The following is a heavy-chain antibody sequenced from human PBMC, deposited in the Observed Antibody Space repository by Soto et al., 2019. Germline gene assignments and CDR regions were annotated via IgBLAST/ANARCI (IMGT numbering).Heavy chain of an antibody. CDR3: ASAPYCSSTSCQGGLFDP. Sequence: QVQLVQSGAEVKKPGSSVKVSCKASGGTFSSYTISWVRQAPGQGLEWMGRIIPILGIANYAQKFQGRVTITADKSTSTGYMELSSLRSEDTAVYYCASAPYCSSTSCQGGLFDPWGQGTLVTVSS. V-gene: IGHV1-69*02. D-gene: IGHD2-2*01. CDR1: GGTFSSYT. CDR2: IIPILGIA. J-gene: IGHJ5*02.